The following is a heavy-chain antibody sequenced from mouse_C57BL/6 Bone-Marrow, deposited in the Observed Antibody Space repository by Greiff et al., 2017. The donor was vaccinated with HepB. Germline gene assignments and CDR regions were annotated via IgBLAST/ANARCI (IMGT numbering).Heavy chain of an antibody. CDR3: ARKGGYGGFFLAY. D-gene: IGHD2-2*01. CDR2: IWSGGST. Sequence: VQLQESGPGLVQPSQSLSITCTVSGFSFTSYGVHWVRQSPGKGLEWLGVIWSGGSTDYNAAFISRLSISKDNSKSQVFFKMNSLQADDTAIYYCARKGGYGGFFLAYWGQGTLVTVSA. CDR1: GFSFTSYG. J-gene: IGHJ3*01. V-gene: IGHV2-2*01.